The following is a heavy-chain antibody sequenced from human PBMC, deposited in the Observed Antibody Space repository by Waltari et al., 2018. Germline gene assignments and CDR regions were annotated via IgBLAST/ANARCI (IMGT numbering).Heavy chain of an antibody. V-gene: IGHV3-30*01. CDR1: GSTFSSYA. Sequence: QVQLVESGGGVVQPGRSLRLSCAASGSTFSSYAMHWVRQAPGKGLEWVAVISYDGSNKYYADSVKGRFTISRDNSKNTLYLQMNSLRAEDTAVYYCARDRGYSYGYSPYYYYYGMDVWGQGTTVTVSS. D-gene: IGHD5-18*01. CDR2: ISYDGSNK. J-gene: IGHJ6*02. CDR3: ARDRGYSYGYSPYYYYYGMDV.